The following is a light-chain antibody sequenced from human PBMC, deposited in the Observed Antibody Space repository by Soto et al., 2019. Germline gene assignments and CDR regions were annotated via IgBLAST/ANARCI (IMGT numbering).Light chain of an antibody. J-gene: IGLJ2*01. Sequence: QSVLTQPPSASGTPGQRVTISCSGSSSNIGSNAANWYRQLPGTAPKLLIYTNAQRPSGVPDRFSGSKSGTSASLAISGLQSDDEADYYCAAWDDSLNGLVFGGGTKLTVL. V-gene: IGLV1-44*01. CDR3: AAWDDSLNGLV. CDR1: SSNIGSNA. CDR2: TNA.